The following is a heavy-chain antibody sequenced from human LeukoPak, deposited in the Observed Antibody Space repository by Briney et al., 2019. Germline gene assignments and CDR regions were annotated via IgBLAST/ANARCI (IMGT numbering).Heavy chain of an antibody. CDR1: GGTFSSYA. Sequence: SVKVSCKASGGTFSSYAISWVRQAPGQGLEWMGRIIPIFGTANYAQKFQGRVTITTDESTSTAYMELSSLRSEDTAVYYCAXESYYYDSSGXPRKFDYWGXGXLXXVS. J-gene: IGHJ4*01. V-gene: IGHV1-69*05. CDR2: IIPIFGTA. CDR3: AXESYYYDSSGXPRKFDY. D-gene: IGHD3-22*01.